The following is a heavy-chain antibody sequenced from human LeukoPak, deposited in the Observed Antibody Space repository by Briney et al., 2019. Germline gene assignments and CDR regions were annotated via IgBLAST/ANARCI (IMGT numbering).Heavy chain of an antibody. V-gene: IGHV4-59*01. CDR1: SGSISSDY. J-gene: IGHJ4*02. CDR3: ARTLRGQNYYGYLDY. Sequence: PSETLSLTCTVSSGSISSDYGRWIRQPPGKGLEWIGYISYSGSANYNPSLKTRVTISIDKSKNQFSLKMTSVTAADTAVYYCARTLRGQNYYGYLDYWGQGTLVTVSS. CDR2: ISYSGSA. D-gene: IGHD4-17*01.